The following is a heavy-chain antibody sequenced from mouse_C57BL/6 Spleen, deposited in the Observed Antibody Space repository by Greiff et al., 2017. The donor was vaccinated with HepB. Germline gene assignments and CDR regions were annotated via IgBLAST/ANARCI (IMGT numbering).Heavy chain of an antibody. J-gene: IGHJ2*01. Sequence: VKLMESGAELVRPGASVKLSCKASGYTFTDYYINWVKQRPGQGLEWIARIYPGSGNTYYNEKFKGKATLTAEKSSSTAYMQLSSLTSEDSAVYFCARSYYGSSRFDYWGQGTTLTVSS. D-gene: IGHD1-1*01. V-gene: IGHV1-76*01. CDR1: GYTFTDYY. CDR3: ARSYYGSSRFDY. CDR2: IYPGSGNT.